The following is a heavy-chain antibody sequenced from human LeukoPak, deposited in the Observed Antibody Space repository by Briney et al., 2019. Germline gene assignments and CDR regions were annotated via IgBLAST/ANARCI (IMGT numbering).Heavy chain of an antibody. D-gene: IGHD1-26*01. CDR3: ASDLAYSGSAGSFDY. Sequence: GGSLRLSCAASGFTFSSYAMSWVRQAPGKGLEWVSAISGSGASTYYADSVKGRFTISRDNSKNTLYLQMNSLRAEDTAVYYCASDLAYSGSAGSFDYWGQRTLVTVSS. CDR2: ISGSGAST. J-gene: IGHJ4*02. V-gene: IGHV3-23*01. CDR1: GFTFSSYA.